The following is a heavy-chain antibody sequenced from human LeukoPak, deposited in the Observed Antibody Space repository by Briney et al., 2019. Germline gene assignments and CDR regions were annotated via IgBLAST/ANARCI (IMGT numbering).Heavy chain of an antibody. CDR1: GYTFTVYY. D-gene: IGHD3-10*01. Sequence: ASVTVSCKASGYTFTVYYMHWVRQAPGQGLEWMGWINPNSGGTNYAQKFQGRVTMTRDTAISTAYMEVSRLRSDDTAVYYCASVIRGVTTDYWGQGTLVTVSS. CDR2: INPNSGGT. V-gene: IGHV1-2*02. J-gene: IGHJ4*02. CDR3: ASVIRGVTTDY.